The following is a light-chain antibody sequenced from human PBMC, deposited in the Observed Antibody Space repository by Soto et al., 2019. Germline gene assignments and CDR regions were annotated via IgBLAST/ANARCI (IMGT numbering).Light chain of an antibody. CDR2: KAS. CDR1: QSISSW. CDR3: QQCNSYPYT. V-gene: IGKV1-5*03. Sequence: DIQMTQSPSTLSASVGDRVTITCRASQSISSWLAWYQQKPGKAPKVLIYKASSLESGVPSRFSGSGSGTEFTLTISSLQPDEFATYYCQQCNSYPYTFGQGTKLEIK. J-gene: IGKJ2*01.